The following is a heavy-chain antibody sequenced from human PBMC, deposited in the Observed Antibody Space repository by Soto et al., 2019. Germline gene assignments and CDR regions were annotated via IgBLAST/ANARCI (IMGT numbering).Heavy chain of an antibody. CDR1: GGSFSGYY. Sequence: ETLSLTCAVYGGSFSGYYWSWIRQPPGKGLEWIGEINHSGSTNYNPSLKSRVTISVDTSKNQFSLKLSSVTAADTAVYYCARGLSDTAMPRGNWFDPWGQGTLVTVSS. D-gene: IGHD5-18*01. V-gene: IGHV4-34*01. J-gene: IGHJ5*02. CDR2: INHSGST. CDR3: ARGLSDTAMPRGNWFDP.